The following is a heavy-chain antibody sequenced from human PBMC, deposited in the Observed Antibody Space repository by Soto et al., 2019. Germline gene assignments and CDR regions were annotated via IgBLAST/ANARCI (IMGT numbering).Heavy chain of an antibody. D-gene: IGHD3-10*01. CDR3: ARLEVLLWFGELLLNWFDP. J-gene: IGHJ5*02. CDR1: GGSISSSSYY. CDR2: IYYSGST. V-gene: IGHV4-39*01. Sequence: PSETLSLTCTVSGGSISSSSYYWGWIRQPPGKGLEWIGSIYYSGSTYYNPSLKSRVTTSVDTSKNQFSLKLSSVTAADTAVYYCARLEVLLWFGELLLNWFDPWGQGTLVTVSS.